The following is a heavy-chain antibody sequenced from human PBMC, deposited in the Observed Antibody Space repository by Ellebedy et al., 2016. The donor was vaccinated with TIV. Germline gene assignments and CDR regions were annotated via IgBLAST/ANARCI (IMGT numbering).Heavy chain of an antibody. V-gene: IGHV3-7*01. CDR1: GFTFSTFW. CDR3: VRGGGSFDY. D-gene: IGHD1-26*01. Sequence: GGSLRLXCAASGFTFSTFWMSWVRQAPGKGLEWLANIKVDGGNKYYVDSVKGRFTISRDNAKNSLYLQMDSLRVEDTAIYYCVRGGGSFDYWGQGALVTVSS. CDR2: IKVDGGNK. J-gene: IGHJ4*02.